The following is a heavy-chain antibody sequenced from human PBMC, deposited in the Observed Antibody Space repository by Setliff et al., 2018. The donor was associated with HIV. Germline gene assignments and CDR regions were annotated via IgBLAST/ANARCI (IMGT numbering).Heavy chain of an antibody. J-gene: IGHJ4*02. Sequence: SETLSLTCTVSGYSISTGYNWGCIRQPPGKGLEWIGSMHHSGGTYYNPSLKTRVTISLDTSKNQFSLNLSSVTAADTAVYYCVRGGSWGIIWGQGTLVTVSS. CDR1: GYSISTGYN. CDR2: MHHSGGT. CDR3: VRGGSWGII. D-gene: IGHD3-16*01. V-gene: IGHV4-38-2*02.